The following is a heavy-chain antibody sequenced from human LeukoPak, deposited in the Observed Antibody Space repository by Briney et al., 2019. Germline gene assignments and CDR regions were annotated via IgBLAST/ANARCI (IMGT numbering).Heavy chain of an antibody. CDR1: GGTFSSYA. D-gene: IGHD1-26*01. CDR3: ESIVGATYHYFDY. J-gene: IGHJ4*02. CDR2: IIPIFGTA. Sequence: SVKVSCKASGGTFSSYAISWVRQAPGQGLEWMGGIIPIFGTANYAQKFQGRVTITADESTSTAYMELSSLRSEDTAVYYCESIVGATYHYFDYWGQGTLVTVSS. V-gene: IGHV1-69*13.